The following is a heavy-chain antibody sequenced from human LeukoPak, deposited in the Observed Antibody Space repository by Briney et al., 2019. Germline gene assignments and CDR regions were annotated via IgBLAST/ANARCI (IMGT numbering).Heavy chain of an antibody. D-gene: IGHD1-26*01. V-gene: IGHV1-2*02. J-gene: IGHJ4*02. CDR2: INPNFGDT. Sequence: GASVKVSGKASGYTFTGYYMHWVRQAPGQGLEWMGRINPNFGDTYYAQNFQGRVTMTRDTSVNTVYMELSRLRSDDTAIYYCATHRDFRIVGVLDYWGQGSKVTDSS. CDR3: ATHRDFRIVGVLDY. CDR1: GYTFTGYY.